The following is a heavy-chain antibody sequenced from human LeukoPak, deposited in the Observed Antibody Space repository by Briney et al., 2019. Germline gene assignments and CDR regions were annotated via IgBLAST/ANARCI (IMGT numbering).Heavy chain of an antibody. D-gene: IGHD4-17*01. J-gene: IGHJ4*02. V-gene: IGHV3-48*02. CDR2: ISSSSNTI. Sequence: GGSLRLSCAASGFTFSSYSMNWVRQAPGKGLEWVSYISSSSNTIHYADSVKGRFTISRDYATNSLYLQMSSLRDEDTAVYYCARDRYGDYVSDYWGQGTLVTVS. CDR1: GFTFSSYS. CDR3: ARDRYGDYVSDY.